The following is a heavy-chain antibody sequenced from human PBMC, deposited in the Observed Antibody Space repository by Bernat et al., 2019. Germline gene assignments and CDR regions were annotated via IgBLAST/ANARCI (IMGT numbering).Heavy chain of an antibody. CDR2: INHSGST. CDR3: ERGLRWPQYYF. J-gene: IGHJ4*01. D-gene: IGHD4-23*01. CDR1: GGSFSGYY. Sequence: QVQLQQWGAGLLKPSETLSLTSAVYGGSFSGYYWSWIRQPPGKGLECIGEINHSGSTNYNTSLKSRVTISVDTSKNQYSLKVSSVTGADTAVYYCERGLRWPQYYF. V-gene: IGHV4-34*01.